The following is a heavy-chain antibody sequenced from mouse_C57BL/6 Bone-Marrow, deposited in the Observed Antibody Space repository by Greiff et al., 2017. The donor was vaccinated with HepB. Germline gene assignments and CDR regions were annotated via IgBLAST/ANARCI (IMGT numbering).Heavy chain of an antibody. Sequence: QVQLQQPGAELVMPGASVKLSCKASGYTFTSYWMHWVKQSPEQGLEWIGEIDPSDSYTNYNQKFKGKSTLTVDKSSSTAYMQLSSLTSEDSAVYYCARWGYYGSNYWGQGTALTVSS. CDR3: ARWGYYGSNY. J-gene: IGHJ2*01. D-gene: IGHD1-1*01. V-gene: IGHV1-69*01. CDR2: IDPSDSYT. CDR1: GYTFTSYW.